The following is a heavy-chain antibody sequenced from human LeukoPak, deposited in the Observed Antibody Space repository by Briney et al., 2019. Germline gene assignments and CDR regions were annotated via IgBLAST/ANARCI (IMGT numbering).Heavy chain of an antibody. V-gene: IGHV4-59*08. Sequence: SETLSLTCTVSGGSISSDYWSWIRQPPGKGLEWIGYISYSGSTNYNPSLKSRVTISIDTSKNQFSLKLSSVTAADTAVYYCARQGAYSGYQAFDYWGQGTLVSVSS. J-gene: IGHJ4*02. CDR1: GGSISSDY. CDR2: ISYSGST. CDR3: ARQGAYSGYQAFDY. D-gene: IGHD5-12*01.